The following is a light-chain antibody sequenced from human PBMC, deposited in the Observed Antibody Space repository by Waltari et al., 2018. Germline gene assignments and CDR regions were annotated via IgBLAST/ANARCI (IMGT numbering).Light chain of an antibody. CDR2: DAS. J-gene: IGKJ3*01. CDR1: QDINNY. CDR3: QQYDKLFPFT. V-gene: IGKV1-33*01. Sequence: DIQMTQSPSSLSASVGDRVTITCQASQDINNYLNWYQQKAGKAPKLLIYDASKLETGVPSRFRGSGSGTDFSLIISSLQPEDIATYYCQQYDKLFPFTFGPGTEVHIK.